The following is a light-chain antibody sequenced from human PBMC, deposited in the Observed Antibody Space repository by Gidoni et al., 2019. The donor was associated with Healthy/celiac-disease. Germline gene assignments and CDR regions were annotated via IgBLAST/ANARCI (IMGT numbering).Light chain of an antibody. CDR1: QRIGSS. CDR3: HQSSSLTHLT. J-gene: IGKJ4*01. V-gene: IGKV6D-21*02. CDR2: YAS. Sequence: EILLTQSPDFQSVPPKETVTITCRASQRIGSSLHWYQQKPDQSPKLLIKYASQSISGVPSRFSGSGSGRDFTLIINSREDEDDAAYYCHQSSSLTHLTFGGGTKVEIK.